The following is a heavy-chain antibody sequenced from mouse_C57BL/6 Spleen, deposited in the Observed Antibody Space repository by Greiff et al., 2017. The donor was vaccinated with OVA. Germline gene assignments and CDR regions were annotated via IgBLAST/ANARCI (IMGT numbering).Heavy chain of an antibody. J-gene: IGHJ2*01. CDR1: GYTFTSYT. CDR2: INPSSGYT. Sequence: VQLQQSGAELARPGASVKMSCKASGYTFTSYTMHWVKQRPGQGLEWIGYINPSSGYTKYNQKFKDKATLTADKSSSTAYMQLSSLTSEDSAVYYCARDLLGANYLDYWGQGTTLTVSS. D-gene: IGHD2-1*01. CDR3: ARDLLGANYLDY. V-gene: IGHV1-4*01.